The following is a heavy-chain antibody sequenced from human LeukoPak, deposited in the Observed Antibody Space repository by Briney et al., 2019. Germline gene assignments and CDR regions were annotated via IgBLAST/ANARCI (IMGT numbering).Heavy chain of an antibody. CDR1: GFTLSSYG. D-gene: IGHD4-17*01. CDR2: ISSSGGST. CDR3: AKSGVTTVTTDAFDI. V-gene: IGHV3-23*01. Sequence: GGTLRLSCAASGFTLSSYGMSWVRQAPGKGLEWVSAISSSGGSTYYADSVKGRFTISRDNSKNTLYLQMNSLRAEDTAVYYCAKSGVTTVTTDAFDIWGQGTMVTVSS. J-gene: IGHJ3*02.